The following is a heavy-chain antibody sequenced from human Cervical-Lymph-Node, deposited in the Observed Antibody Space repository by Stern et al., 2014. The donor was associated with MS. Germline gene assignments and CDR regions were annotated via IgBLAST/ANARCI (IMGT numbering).Heavy chain of an antibody. J-gene: IGHJ4*02. CDR3: ARHNYDSIGPAPLDY. CDR2: IYPGDSDT. CDR1: GYSFTSYW. D-gene: IGHD3-22*01. Sequence: EMQLVESGAEVKKPGESLKISCKGSGYSFTSYWIGWVRQMPGKGLEWMGIIYPGDSDTRYSPSFQGQVTISADKAISTAYLQWRSLKASDTAMYYCARHNYDSIGPAPLDYWGQGTLVTVSS. V-gene: IGHV5-51*01.